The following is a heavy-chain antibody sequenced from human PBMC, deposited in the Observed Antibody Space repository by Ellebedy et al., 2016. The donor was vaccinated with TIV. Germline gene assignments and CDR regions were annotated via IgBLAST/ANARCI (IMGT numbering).Heavy chain of an antibody. CDR2: IYHSGST. CDR3: ARAMVRGDFSFDY. J-gene: IGHJ4*02. V-gene: IGHV4-4*02. Sequence: SETLSLXXAVSGGSISSSNWWRWVRQPPGKGLEWIGEIYHSGSTNYNPSLKSRVTISVDKSKNQFSLKLSSVTAADTAVYYCARAMVRGDFSFDYWGQGTLVTVSS. D-gene: IGHD3-10*01. CDR1: GGSISSSNW.